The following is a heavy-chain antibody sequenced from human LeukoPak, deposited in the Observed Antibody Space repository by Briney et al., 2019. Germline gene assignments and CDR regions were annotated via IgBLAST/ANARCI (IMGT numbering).Heavy chain of an antibody. CDR3: ARLGIAAAGTYYYYMDV. Sequence: PSETLSPTCTVSGGSISSGSYYWSWIRQPAGKGLEWIGRIYTSGSTNYNPSLKSRVTISVDTSKNQFSLKLSSVTAADTAVYYCARLGIAAAGTYYYYMDVWGKGTTVTVSS. V-gene: IGHV4-61*02. CDR2: IYTSGST. J-gene: IGHJ6*03. CDR1: GGSISSGSYY. D-gene: IGHD6-13*01.